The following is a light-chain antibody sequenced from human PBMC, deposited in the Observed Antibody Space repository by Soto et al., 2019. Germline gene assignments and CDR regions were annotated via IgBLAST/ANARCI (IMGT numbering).Light chain of an antibody. V-gene: IGKV1-9*01. Sequence: IQLTQSPSSLSASVGDRVTLTCRASQGISSYLAWYQQKPGKAPKLLIYAASTLQSGVPSRFSGSGSGTDFTLTISSLQPEEFATYYCQQLNSYPLTVGGGTKVDI. CDR3: QQLNSYPLT. CDR2: AAS. CDR1: QGISSY. J-gene: IGKJ4*01.